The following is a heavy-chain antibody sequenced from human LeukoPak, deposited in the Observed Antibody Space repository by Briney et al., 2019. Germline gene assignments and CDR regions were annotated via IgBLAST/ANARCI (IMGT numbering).Heavy chain of an antibody. CDR1: GGTFSSST. CDR2: IIPIFTTA. V-gene: IGHV1-69*13. D-gene: IGHD3-10*01. J-gene: IGHJ4*02. CDR3: AREVEYYGSGSYWGVLDY. Sequence: SVKVSCKASGGTFSSSTFGWVRQAPGQGLEWMGGIIPIFTTANYAQRFQGRVTITADESTSTAYMELSRLRSEDTAVYYCAREVEYYGSGSYWGVLDYWGQGSLVTVSS.